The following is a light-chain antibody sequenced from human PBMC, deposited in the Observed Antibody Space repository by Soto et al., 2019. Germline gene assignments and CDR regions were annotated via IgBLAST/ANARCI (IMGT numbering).Light chain of an antibody. CDR3: QHYYSTPIT. V-gene: IGKV4-1*01. J-gene: IGKJ5*01. CDR2: WAS. Sequence: DIVMTQSPDSLAVSLGERATINCKSSQSVLYSSNNKNYLAWYQQKPGQPPKLIIYWASTRESGVPDRFSGSGSGTDFTLTISSLQAEDVAVYYCQHYYSTPITVGQGTRLEIK. CDR1: QSVLYSSNNKNY.